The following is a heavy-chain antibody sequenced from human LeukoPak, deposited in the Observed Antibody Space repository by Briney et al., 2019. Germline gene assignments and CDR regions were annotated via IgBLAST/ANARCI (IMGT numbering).Heavy chain of an antibody. CDR2: IYYSGIT. J-gene: IGHJ5*02. CDR1: GGSISSSGYY. Sequence: SETLSLTCSVSGGSISSSGYYWGWIRQSPGEGLEWIGNIYYSGITYYNPSLKSRVTISVDTSKNQFSVKLSSVTAADTAVYYCARQEIGLRSFDPWDQGTLVTVSS. CDR3: ARQEIGLRSFDP. V-gene: IGHV4-39*01. D-gene: IGHD3/OR15-3a*01.